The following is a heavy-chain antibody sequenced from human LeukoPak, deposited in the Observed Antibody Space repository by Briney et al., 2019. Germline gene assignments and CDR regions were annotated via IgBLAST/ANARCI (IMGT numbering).Heavy chain of an antibody. Sequence: KSSETLSLTCAVYGGSFSGYYWSWIRQPPGKGLEWIEEINHSGSTNYNPSLKSRVTISVDTSKNQFSLKLSSVTAADTAVYYCARGRFGSGWFDPWGQGTLVTVSS. CDR1: GGSFSGYY. CDR2: INHSGST. D-gene: IGHD1-14*01. CDR3: ARGRFGSGWFDP. J-gene: IGHJ5*02. V-gene: IGHV4-34*01.